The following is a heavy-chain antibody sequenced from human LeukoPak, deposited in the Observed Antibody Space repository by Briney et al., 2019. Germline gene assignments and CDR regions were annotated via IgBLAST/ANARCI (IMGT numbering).Heavy chain of an antibody. V-gene: IGHV2-5*02. Sequence: SGPTLVKPTQTLTLTCTFSGFSLRTSGVGVGWIRQPPGKALEWLALIYWDDDKRYSPSLKSRLTITKDTSNNQVVLTMTNMDPVDTATYYCAHYGSGLYYFDDWGQGTLVTVSS. CDR3: AHYGSGLYYFDD. J-gene: IGHJ4*02. D-gene: IGHD3-10*01. CDR2: IYWDDDK. CDR1: GFSLRTSGVG.